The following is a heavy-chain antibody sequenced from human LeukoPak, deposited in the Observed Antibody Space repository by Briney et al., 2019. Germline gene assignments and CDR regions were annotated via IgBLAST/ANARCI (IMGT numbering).Heavy chain of an antibody. CDR2: IIPIFAIV. D-gene: IGHD3-22*01. V-gene: IGHV1-69*04. J-gene: IGHJ4*02. CDR1: GGTLSSYA. CDR3: VRADSSGYSLDENFDY. Sequence: AASVKVSCRASGGTLSSYALNWVRQAPGQGLEWIGRIIPIFAIVNYAQNFQGRVTITADKSTSTAHMELSSLRFEDTAFYYCVRADSSGYSLDENFDYWGQGTLVTVSS.